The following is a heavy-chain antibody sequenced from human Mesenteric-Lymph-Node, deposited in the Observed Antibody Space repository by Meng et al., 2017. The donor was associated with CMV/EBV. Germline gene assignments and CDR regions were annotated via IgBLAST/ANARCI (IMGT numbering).Heavy chain of an antibody. Sequence: ASVKVSCKASGYTFNDYAISWVRQAPGQGLEWMGWINPYNGNTNYAQKLQGRVTMTTDTSTSTAYMELRSLRSDDTAVYYCARETSYYYYYGMDVWGQGTTVTVSS. CDR1: GYTFNDYA. J-gene: IGHJ6*02. CDR3: ARETSYYYYYGMDV. CDR2: INPYNGNT. V-gene: IGHV1-18*01.